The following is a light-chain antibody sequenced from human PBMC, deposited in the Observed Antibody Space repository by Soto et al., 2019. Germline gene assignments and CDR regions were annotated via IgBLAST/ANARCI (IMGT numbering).Light chain of an antibody. CDR1: QSISVW. J-gene: IGKJ1*01. CDR3: QQYNSYSPT. V-gene: IGKV1-5*03. CDR2: KAS. Sequence: IQMTKSPSTMSASVGDRVTITGLASQSISVWLAWYQQKAGKAPNLLIYKASRLESGVPSRFSGSGSETEFTLTISGLQPGDSATYYCQQYNSYSPTFGQGTKVDIK.